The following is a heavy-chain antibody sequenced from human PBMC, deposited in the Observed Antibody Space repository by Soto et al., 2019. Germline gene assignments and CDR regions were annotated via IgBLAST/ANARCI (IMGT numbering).Heavy chain of an antibody. CDR3: ARNARSDSSIAARDNWFDP. Sequence: PSETLSLTCAVSGYSISSSNWWGWIRQPPGKGLEWIGYIYYSGSTYYNPSLKSRVTMSVDTSKNQFSLKLSSVTAVDTAVYCCARNARSDSSIAARDNWFDPWGQGTLVTV. CDR1: GYSISSSNW. D-gene: IGHD6-6*01. V-gene: IGHV4-28*01. CDR2: IYYSGST. J-gene: IGHJ5*02.